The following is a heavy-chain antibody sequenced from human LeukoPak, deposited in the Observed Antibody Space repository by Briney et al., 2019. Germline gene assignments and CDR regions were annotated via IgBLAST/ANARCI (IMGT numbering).Heavy chain of an antibody. CDR1: GFTFSNYA. CDR3: AKDHLPGIVVADRDY. D-gene: IGHD6-19*01. CDR2: ISGGGGTT. V-gene: IGHV3-23*01. J-gene: IGHJ4*02. Sequence: GGSLRLSCAASGFTFSNYAMNWVRQAPGKGLEWVSAISGGGGTTYYTDSVKGRFTISRDNSKNTLYLQIKSLRAEDTAVYYCAKDHLPGIVVADRDYWGQGTLVTVSS.